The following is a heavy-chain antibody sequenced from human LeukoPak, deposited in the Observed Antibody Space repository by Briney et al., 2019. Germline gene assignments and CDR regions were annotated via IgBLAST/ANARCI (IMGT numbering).Heavy chain of an antibody. CDR1: GFTFSSYS. V-gene: IGHV3-21*01. J-gene: IGHJ6*02. CDR2: ISSSSSYI. D-gene: IGHD3-10*01. CDR3: ARGDLLWFGELYYYYYYGMDV. Sequence: PGGSLRLSCAASGFTFSSYSMNWVRQAPGKGLEWVSSISSSSSYIYYADSVKGRFTISRDNAKNSLYLQMNSLRAEDTAVYYCARGDLLWFGELYYYYYYGMDVWGQGTTVTASS.